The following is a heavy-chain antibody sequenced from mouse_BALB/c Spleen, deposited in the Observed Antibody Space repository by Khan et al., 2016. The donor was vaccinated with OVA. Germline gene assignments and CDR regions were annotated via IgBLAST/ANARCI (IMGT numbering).Heavy chain of an antibody. J-gene: IGHJ4*01. D-gene: IGHD2-13*01. Sequence: EVQLQESGPGLVKPSQSLSLTCTVTGYSITSDYAWNWIRQFPGNKLEWMGYISSTGRTSYNPSLKSRISITRDKSKNQFFLHLNSVTTEDTATYYCARSLYYSDSYAMDYWGQGTSVTVSS. V-gene: IGHV3-2*02. CDR3: ARSLYYSDSYAMDY. CDR2: ISSTGRT. CDR1: GYSITSDYA.